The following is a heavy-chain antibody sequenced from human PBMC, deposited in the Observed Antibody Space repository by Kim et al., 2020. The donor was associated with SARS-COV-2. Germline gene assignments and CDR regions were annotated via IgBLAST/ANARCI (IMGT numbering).Heavy chain of an antibody. D-gene: IGHD3-3*01. CDR2: GSNK. CDR3: ARSGYHDY. V-gene: IGHV3-30-3*01. Sequence: GSNKDYADSVKGRFTNSRDNAKNTLYLQMNSLRAEDTAVYYCARSGYHDYWGQGTLVTVSS. J-gene: IGHJ4*02.